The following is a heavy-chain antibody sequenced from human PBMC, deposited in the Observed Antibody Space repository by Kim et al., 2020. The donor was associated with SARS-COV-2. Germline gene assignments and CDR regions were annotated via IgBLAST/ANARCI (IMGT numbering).Heavy chain of an antibody. Sequence: GGSLRLSCTASGFTFSSYEMNWVRQAPGKGLEWVAYIIGNGTTIYYADSVRGRFTISRDNAKNSLFLQMNSLRAEDTAVYYCARGPNYSPFDYWGQGTLVTVSS. D-gene: IGHD4-4*01. CDR2: IIGNGTTI. CDR3: ARGPNYSPFDY. V-gene: IGHV3-48*03. CDR1: GFTFSSYE. J-gene: IGHJ4*02.